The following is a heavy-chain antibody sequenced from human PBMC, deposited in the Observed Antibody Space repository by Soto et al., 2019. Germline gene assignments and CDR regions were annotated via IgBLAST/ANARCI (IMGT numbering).Heavy chain of an antibody. D-gene: IGHD3-10*01. CDR3: AMRWFGPTLDAFDI. J-gene: IGHJ3*02. Sequence: ASVKVSCKASGYTFTSYAMHWVRQAPGQRLEWMGWINAGNGNTKYSQKLKGRVTITRDTSASTAYMELSSLRSEDTAVYYCAMRWFGPTLDAFDIWGQGTMVTVSS. V-gene: IGHV1-3*01. CDR1: GYTFTSYA. CDR2: INAGNGNT.